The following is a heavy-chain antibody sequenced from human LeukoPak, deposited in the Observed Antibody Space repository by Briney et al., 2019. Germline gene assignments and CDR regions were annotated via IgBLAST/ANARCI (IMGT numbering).Heavy chain of an antibody. Sequence: ASVKVFCKASGYTFTGNYIHWVRQAPGQGLEWMGWINPNSGGTSYAQKFQDRVTMTRDTSISTAYMELSRLRSDDTAVYFCARVPRGYYMTSGAMGPRSPSP. J-gene: IGHJ6*03. V-gene: IGHV1-2*02. CDR1: GYTFTGNY. CDR3: ARVPRGYYMTS. D-gene: IGHD1-26*01. CDR2: INPNSGGT.